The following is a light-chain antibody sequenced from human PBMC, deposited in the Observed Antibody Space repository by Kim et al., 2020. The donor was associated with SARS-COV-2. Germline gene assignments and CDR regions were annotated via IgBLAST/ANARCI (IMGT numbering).Light chain of an antibody. J-gene: IGLJ3*02. CDR3: AVWDDSLKQGV. CDR1: SSNIGSNY. Sequence: QSVLTQPPSASGTPGQRVTISCSGSSSNIGSNYVYWYQQLPGTAPKLLIYRNNQRPSGVPDRFSGSRSGTSASLAISGLQSGDEADYYCAVWDDSLKQGVFGGGTQLTVL. CDR2: RNN. V-gene: IGLV1-47*01.